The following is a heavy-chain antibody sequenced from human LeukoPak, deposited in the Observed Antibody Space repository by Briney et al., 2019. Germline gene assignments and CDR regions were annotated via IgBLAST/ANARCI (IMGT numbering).Heavy chain of an antibody. V-gene: IGHV1-2*02. CDR3: ARGGYYGLGNDFRFDP. D-gene: IGHD3-10*01. Sequence: GASVKVSCKAYGYSFTGYYMHWIQQAPGQGLKWMGWINPNSGDANYAQNFQGRVTMTRDTSISTAYMELRSLTSDDTAVYYCARGGYYGLGNDFRFDPWGQGTLVTVSS. J-gene: IGHJ5*02. CDR2: INPNSGDA. CDR1: GYSFTGYY.